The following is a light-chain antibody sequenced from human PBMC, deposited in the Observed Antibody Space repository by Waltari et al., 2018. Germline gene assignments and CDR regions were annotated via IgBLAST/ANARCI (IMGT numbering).Light chain of an antibody. J-gene: IGLJ3*02. Sequence: QSVLTQSPSASGTPGQRVTISCSGSSPNIGSNTVNWYKQVPGTAPKLLISTNKRRPYRSPDRFSGSKSGTSASLAISWIQSEDEADYFCAAWDDSLNGWVFGGGTKLSVL. V-gene: IGLV1-44*01. CDR3: AAWDDSLNGWV. CDR2: TNK. CDR1: SPNIGSNT.